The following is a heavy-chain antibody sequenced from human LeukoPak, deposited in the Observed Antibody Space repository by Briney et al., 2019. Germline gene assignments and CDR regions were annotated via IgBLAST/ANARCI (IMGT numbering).Heavy chain of an antibody. J-gene: IGHJ4*02. V-gene: IGHV3-48*03. CDR3: AREGVAGSLSY. Sequence: GGSLRLSCAASGFTFSSYEMNWVRQAPGKGLEWVSYISSSGSTIYYADSVKGRFTISRDSSKNTLYLQMNSLRAEDTAVYYCAREGVAGSLSYWGQGTRVTVSS. D-gene: IGHD6-19*01. CDR1: GFTFSSYE. CDR2: ISSSGSTI.